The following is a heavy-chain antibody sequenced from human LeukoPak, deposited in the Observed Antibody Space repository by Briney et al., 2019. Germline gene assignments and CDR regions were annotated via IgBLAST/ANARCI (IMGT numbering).Heavy chain of an antibody. CDR3: ARGVGTSGWYTFDY. J-gene: IGHJ4*02. D-gene: IGHD6-19*01. CDR2: TYYRSKWYD. V-gene: IGHV6-1*01. CDR1: GDSVSSNNGA. Sequence: SQTLSLTCAISGDSVSSNNGAWNWIRQSPSRGLEWLGRTYYRSKWYDDYAGSVKGRISISPDTSKNQFSLQLYSVTPEDTAVYYCARGVGTSGWYTFDYWGQGTLVTVSS.